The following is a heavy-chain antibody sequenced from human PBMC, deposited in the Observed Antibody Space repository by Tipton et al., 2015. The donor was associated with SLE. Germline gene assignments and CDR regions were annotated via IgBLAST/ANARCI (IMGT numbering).Heavy chain of an antibody. CDR3: ARAPRLGAFDI. Sequence: TPSLTCTVSGGSISSYYWSWIRQPPGKGLEWIGYIYYSGSTNYNPSLKSRVTISVDTSKNQFSLKLSSVTAADTAVYYCARAPRLGAFDIWGQGTMVTVSS. J-gene: IGHJ3*02. CDR1: GGSISSYY. V-gene: IGHV4-59*08. CDR2: IYYSGST. D-gene: IGHD6-19*01.